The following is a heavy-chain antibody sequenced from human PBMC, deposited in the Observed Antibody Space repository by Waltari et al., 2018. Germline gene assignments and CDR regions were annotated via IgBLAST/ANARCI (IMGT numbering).Heavy chain of an antibody. CDR2: IDPEDGET. Sequence: EVQLVQSGAEVKKPGATVKISCKASGYTFIDYFMHWVQPGPGKGLEWVGRIDPEDGETVYAEKCQGRVTRTADTSTDTSYLELSSLRSDDTAVYYCAPLPGGSGQTFDYWGQGTLLTVSS. CDR3: APLPGGSGQTFDY. J-gene: IGHJ4*02. V-gene: IGHV1-69-2*01. CDR1: GYTFIDYF. D-gene: IGHD3-10*01.